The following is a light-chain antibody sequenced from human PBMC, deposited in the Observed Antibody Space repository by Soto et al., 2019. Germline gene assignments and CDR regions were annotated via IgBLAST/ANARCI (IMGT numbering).Light chain of an antibody. V-gene: IGKV3-15*01. CDR1: QSVSRN. Sequence: EILMTHSPSTLSVSPVERVTLSCMASQSVSRNLAWYQQKPGQAPRLLIHGASTRATGIPARFSGSGSGTEFTLTISSLQSEDFAVYYCQQYNDWPRKFGQGTKVDIK. CDR2: GAS. CDR3: QQYNDWPRK. J-gene: IGKJ1*01.